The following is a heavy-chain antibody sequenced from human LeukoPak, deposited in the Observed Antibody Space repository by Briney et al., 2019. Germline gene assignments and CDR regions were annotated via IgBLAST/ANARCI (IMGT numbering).Heavy chain of an antibody. CDR2: IWYDGSNK. Sequence: GGSLRLPCAASGFTFNDFGMHWVRQAPGKGLEWVAFIWYDGSNKYYADSVKGRFTISRDNSKNTLYLQVNSLRAEDTAVYYCARMRGELGVPDAIFDGMGVWGQGTTVTVSS. CDR1: GFTFNDFG. D-gene: IGHD2-2*01. J-gene: IGHJ6*02. CDR3: ARMRGELGVPDAIFDGMGV. V-gene: IGHV3-33*01.